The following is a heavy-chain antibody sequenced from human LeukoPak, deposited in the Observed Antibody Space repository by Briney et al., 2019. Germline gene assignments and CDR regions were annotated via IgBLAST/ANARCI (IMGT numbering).Heavy chain of an antibody. D-gene: IGHD3-22*01. CDR1: GFTFSDHH. CDR3: TRLNYYDGSGYYPDY. CDR2: IRNRANSYIT. V-gene: IGHV3-72*01. J-gene: IGHJ4*02. Sequence: GGALRLSCAASGFTFSDHHMDWVRQAPGGGRQWVGRIRNRANSYITKYAASVTGRFTISRDDSKNSMFLQMNSLRTEDTAVYYCTRLNYYDGSGYYPDYWGQGTLVTVSS.